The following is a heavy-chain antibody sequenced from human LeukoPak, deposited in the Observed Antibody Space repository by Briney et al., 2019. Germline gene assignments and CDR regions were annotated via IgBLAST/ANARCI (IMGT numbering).Heavy chain of an antibody. V-gene: IGHV3-21*01. J-gene: IGHJ3*02. Sequence: GGSLRLSCAASGFTFSTYNMNWVRQAPGKGLEWVSSISTNSNYIHYADSVKGRFTISRDNAKNPLYLQMNSLRVEDTDVYYCARDVGASAPDAFDIWGQGTMVTVSS. CDR1: GFTFSTYN. D-gene: IGHD1-26*01. CDR3: ARDVGASAPDAFDI. CDR2: ISTNSNYI.